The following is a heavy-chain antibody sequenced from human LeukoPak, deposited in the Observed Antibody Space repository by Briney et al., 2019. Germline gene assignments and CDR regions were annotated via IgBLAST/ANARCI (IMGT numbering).Heavy chain of an antibody. CDR3: ARDLYGGTSATFDY. D-gene: IGHD4-23*01. CDR2: INPNSGGT. V-gene: IGHV1-2*02. Sequence: GASVKVSCKASGYTFTSYYMHWVRQAPGQGLEWMGWINPNSGGTYYAQKFQGRVTMTIDTSISTAYMELSRLRSDNTAVYYCARDLYGGTSATFDYWGQGTLVTVSP. J-gene: IGHJ4*02. CDR1: GYTFTSYY.